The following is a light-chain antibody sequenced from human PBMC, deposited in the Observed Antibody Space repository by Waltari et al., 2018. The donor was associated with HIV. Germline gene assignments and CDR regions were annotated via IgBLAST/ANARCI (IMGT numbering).Light chain of an antibody. Sequence: SALTQPASVSGSPGQSITISCTGTSSDVGGYNYVSWYQQHTGKAPKLLIYEVSNRPAVISNRFTGATSGNTASLTISRLQAEDEACYYCSSYARSTALDVFGGGTKRTVL. J-gene: IGLJ2*01. V-gene: IGLV2-14*01. CDR1: SSDVGGYNY. CDR3: SSYARSTALDV. CDR2: EVS.